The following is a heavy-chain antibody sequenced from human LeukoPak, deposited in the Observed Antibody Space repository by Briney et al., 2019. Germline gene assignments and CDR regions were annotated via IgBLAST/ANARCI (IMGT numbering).Heavy chain of an antibody. D-gene: IGHD6-13*01. CDR3: ARGSSTWHLDY. Sequence: GGSLRLSCAASGFTFSNYWMHWVRQAPGKGPVWVSRINSGRRTTSYADSVKGRFTISRDNGKNTLYLQMNSMRVEDTAVYYCARGSSTWHLDYWGQGTLVTVSS. CDR2: INSGRRTT. CDR1: GFTFSNYW. V-gene: IGHV3-74*01. J-gene: IGHJ4*02.